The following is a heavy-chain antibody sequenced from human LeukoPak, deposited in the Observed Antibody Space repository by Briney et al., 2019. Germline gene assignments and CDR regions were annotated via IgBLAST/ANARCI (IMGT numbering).Heavy chain of an antibody. D-gene: IGHD3-3*01. V-gene: IGHV3-23*01. Sequence: GGSLRLSCAASGFSFSAYPMGWVRQAPGKGLQWLSGISASGDVTFHADRVKGRFAISRDNSKNTLYLQMNSLRAEDTAVYYCARDPDYDFWSGYGDVWGKGTTVTVSS. CDR3: ARDPDYDFWSGYGDV. CDR1: GFSFSAYP. CDR2: ISASGDVT. J-gene: IGHJ6*04.